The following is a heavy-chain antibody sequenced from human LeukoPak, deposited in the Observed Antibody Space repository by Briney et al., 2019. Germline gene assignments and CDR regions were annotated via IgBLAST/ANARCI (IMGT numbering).Heavy chain of an antibody. Sequence: SETLSLTCTVSGGSISSGRYWRTWIRQHPGKGLEWIGYIYYSGSTYYSPSLRSRLSISIDTSKNQFSLNLSSVTAADTAVYYCARAILTASGSVWYFDLWGRGTLVTVSS. CDR3: ARAILTASGSVWYFDL. CDR2: IYYSGST. J-gene: IGHJ2*01. CDR1: GGSISSGRYW. V-gene: IGHV4-31*03. D-gene: IGHD3-3*01.